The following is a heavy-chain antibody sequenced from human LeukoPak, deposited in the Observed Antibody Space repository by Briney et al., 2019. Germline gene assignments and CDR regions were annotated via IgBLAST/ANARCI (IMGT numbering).Heavy chain of an antibody. Sequence: PGGSLRLSCAASGFTFSSYAMHWVRQSPGKGLEWVAVISYDGTNKYYADSVKGRFTISRDNSKNTLYLQMNSLRAEDTAVYYCAKGRIAVALNWFDPWGQGTLVIVSS. CDR3: AKGRIAVALNWFDP. CDR2: ISYDGTNK. V-gene: IGHV3-30*04. J-gene: IGHJ5*02. D-gene: IGHD6-19*01. CDR1: GFTFSSYA.